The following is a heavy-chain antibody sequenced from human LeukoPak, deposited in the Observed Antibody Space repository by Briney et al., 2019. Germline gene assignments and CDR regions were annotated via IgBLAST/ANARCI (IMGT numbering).Heavy chain of an antibody. CDR1: GGSISSGGYY. Sequence: PSQTLSLTCTVSGGSISSGGYYWSWIRQHPGKGLEWIGYIYYSGSTYYNPSLKSRVTISVDTSKNQFSLKLSSVTAADTAVYYCARSPAGRVGTAMVDAFDIWGQGTMVTVSS. J-gene: IGHJ3*02. CDR3: ARSPAGRVGTAMVDAFDI. D-gene: IGHD5-18*01. CDR2: IYYSGST. V-gene: IGHV4-31*03.